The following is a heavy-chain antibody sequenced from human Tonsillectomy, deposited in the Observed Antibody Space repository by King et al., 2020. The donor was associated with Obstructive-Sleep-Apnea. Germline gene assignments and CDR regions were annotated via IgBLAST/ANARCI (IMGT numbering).Heavy chain of an antibody. D-gene: IGHD2-15*01. V-gene: IGHV4-34*01. CDR2: INHSGST. CDR1: GGSFSGYY. Sequence: VQLQQWGAGLLKPSETLSLTCAVYGGSFSGYYWSWIRQPPGKGLEWIREINHSGSTNYNPSLKSRVTISVDTSKNQFSLKLSSVTAADTAVYYCARGRWGYCSGGSCYSGWFDPWGQGTLVTVSS. J-gene: IGHJ5*02. CDR3: ARGRWGYCSGGSCYSGWFDP.